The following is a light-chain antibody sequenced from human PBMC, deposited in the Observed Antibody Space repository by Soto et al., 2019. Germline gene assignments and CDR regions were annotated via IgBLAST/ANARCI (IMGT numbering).Light chain of an antibody. Sequence: DKEMTKSKLNLHVTPGEPNSISCRSSQSLLHSNGYNYLDWYLQKPGQSPQLLIYSGSNRASGVTDRFSGSGSGTDFTLKISRVEAEDVGVYYYMQALQTPFTFGPGTKVDIK. CDR2: SGS. CDR3: MQALQTPFT. J-gene: IGKJ3*01. V-gene: IGKV2-28*01. CDR1: QSLLHSNGYNY.